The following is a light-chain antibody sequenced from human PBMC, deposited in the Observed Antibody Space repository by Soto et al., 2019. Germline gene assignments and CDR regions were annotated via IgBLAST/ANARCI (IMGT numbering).Light chain of an antibody. CDR1: SSNIGAGYD. Sequence: QSVPTQPPSVSGAPGQRVTISCTGSSSNIGAGYDVHWYQQLPGTAPKLLIYGNSNRPSGVPDRFSGSKPGTSASLAITGLQAEDEDDYYCQSYDSSLSGHVVFGGGTKLTVL. CDR3: QSYDSSLSGHVV. CDR2: GNS. V-gene: IGLV1-40*01. J-gene: IGLJ2*01.